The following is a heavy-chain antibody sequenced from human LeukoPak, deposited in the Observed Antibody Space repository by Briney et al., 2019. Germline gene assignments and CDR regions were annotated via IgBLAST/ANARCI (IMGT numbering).Heavy chain of an antibody. CDR1: GFTFSDYY. CDR3: AKDSSASLIYDSSGYYRTYYFDY. Sequence: KSGGSLRLSCAASGFTFSDYYMSWIRQAPGKGLECVSYISSSGNTTYHADSVKGRFTISRDNAKNSLYLQMSSLRAEDTAVYYCAKDSSASLIYDSSGYYRTYYFDYWGQGTLVTVSS. V-gene: IGHV3-11*01. D-gene: IGHD3-22*01. J-gene: IGHJ4*02. CDR2: ISSSGNTT.